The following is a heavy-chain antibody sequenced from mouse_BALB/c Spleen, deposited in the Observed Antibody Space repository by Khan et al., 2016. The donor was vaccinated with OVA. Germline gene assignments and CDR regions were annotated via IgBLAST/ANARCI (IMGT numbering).Heavy chain of an antibody. J-gene: IGHJ2*01. CDR2: IHPHIGEI. Sequence: VQLKQSGPELVKPGASVKISCKASGYSFTGYFMNWVMQSHGKSLEWIGRIHPHIGEILYNQKFKDKATLTVDASSSKAHMELRSLASEDSAVYYCARIYRSDFDYWGQGTTLTVSS. V-gene: IGHV1-20*02. D-gene: IGHD1-1*01. CDR3: ARIYRSDFDY. CDR1: GYSFTGYF.